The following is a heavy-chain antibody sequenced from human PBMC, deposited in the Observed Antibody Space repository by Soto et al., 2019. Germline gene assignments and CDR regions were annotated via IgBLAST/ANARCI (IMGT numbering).Heavy chain of an antibody. D-gene: IGHD1-20*01. CDR1: GFTFSSYS. CDR2: ISTGGGST. Sequence: GGSLRLSCAASGFTFSSYSMSWVRQAPGKGLEWVSVISTGGGSTNYADSVKGRFTISRDNSKNTLYLQMNTLRAEDTAVYYCAKVSANDRYYFDYWGQGTLVTVSS. V-gene: IGHV3-23*01. CDR3: AKVSANDRYYFDY. J-gene: IGHJ4*02.